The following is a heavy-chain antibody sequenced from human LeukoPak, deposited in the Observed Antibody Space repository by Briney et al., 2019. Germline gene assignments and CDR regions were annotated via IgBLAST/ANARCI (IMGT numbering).Heavy chain of an antibody. CDR1: GFTFSSYA. Sequence: GGSLRLSCAASGFTFSSYAMSWVRQAPGKGLEWVSAISGSGGSTYYADSVKGRFTISRDSSKNTLYLQMNSLRAEDTAVYYCARGNSPPDYFDYWGQGTLVTVSS. CDR2: ISGSGGST. D-gene: IGHD4-11*01. J-gene: IGHJ4*02. CDR3: ARGNSPPDYFDY. V-gene: IGHV3-23*01.